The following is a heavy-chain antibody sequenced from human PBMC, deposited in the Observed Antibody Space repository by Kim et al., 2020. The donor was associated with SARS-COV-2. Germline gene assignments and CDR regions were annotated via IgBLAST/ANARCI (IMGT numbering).Heavy chain of an antibody. CDR2: IYHSGSA. CDR1: GDSISSGNW. J-gene: IGHJ4*02. CDR3: VRVFASNFDY. V-gene: IGHV4-4*02. Sequence: SETLYLTCAVSGDSISSGNWWNWVRQPPGKGLEWIGEIYHSGSANYNPSLKSRVTISVDKSKNQFSLKLSSVTAADTAVYYCVRVFASNFDYWGQGTLVTVSS. D-gene: IGHD3-3*01.